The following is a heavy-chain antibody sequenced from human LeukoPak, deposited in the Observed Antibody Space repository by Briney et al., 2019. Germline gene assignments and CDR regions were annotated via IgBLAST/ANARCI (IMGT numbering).Heavy chain of an antibody. CDR1: GFTFSSYG. Sequence: GGSLRLSCAASGFTFSSYGIHWVRQAPGKGLEWVTFIGYDGRNKYYADSVKGRFTISRDNSKNTLYLQMNSLRAEDTAVYYCAKDNAYYYADXXXQGTLVTVSS. CDR2: IGYDGRNK. D-gene: IGHD3-10*01. V-gene: IGHV3-30*02. CDR3: AKDNAYYYADX. J-gene: IGHJ4*02.